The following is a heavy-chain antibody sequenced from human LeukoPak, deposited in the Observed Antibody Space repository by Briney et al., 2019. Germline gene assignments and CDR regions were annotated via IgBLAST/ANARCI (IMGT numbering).Heavy chain of an antibody. CDR2: ISGSGGST. Sequence: GGSLRLSCAASGFTFSSYAMSWVRQAPGKGLEWVSAISGSGGSTYYADSVKGRFTISRDNAKNSLYLQMNSLRAEDTAVYYCARGLRLGELTVYFAYWGQGTLVTVSS. D-gene: IGHD3-16*01. CDR1: GFTFSSYA. V-gene: IGHV3-23*01. J-gene: IGHJ4*02. CDR3: ARGLRLGELTVYFAY.